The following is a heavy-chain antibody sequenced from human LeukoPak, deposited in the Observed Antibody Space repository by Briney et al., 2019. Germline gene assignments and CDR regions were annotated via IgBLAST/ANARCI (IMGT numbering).Heavy chain of an antibody. J-gene: IGHJ3*02. CDR3: ARDGHRRYHYDSSGREDAFDI. CDR2: IYYSGST. V-gene: IGHV4-59*01. Sequence: SETLSLTCTVSGGSISSYYWSWIRQPPGKGLEWIGYIYYSGSTNYNPSLKSRVTISVDTSKNQFSLKLSSVTAADTAVYYCARDGHRRYHYDSSGREDAFDIWGQGTM. D-gene: IGHD3-22*01. CDR1: GGSISSYY.